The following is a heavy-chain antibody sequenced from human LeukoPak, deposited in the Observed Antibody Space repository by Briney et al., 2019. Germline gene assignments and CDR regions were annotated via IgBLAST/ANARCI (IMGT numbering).Heavy chain of an antibody. D-gene: IGHD6-19*01. Sequence: ASVKVSCKASHYTFTNCRISWVRQAPRQGLEWVGWISAYNGDTNYAQKLQGRVTMTTDTSTTTAYMELRSLRSDDTAVYYCARSGSIAVAGTSAFDIWGQGTMVIVSS. CDR2: ISAYNGDT. V-gene: IGHV1-18*01. CDR1: HYTFTNCR. J-gene: IGHJ3*02. CDR3: ARSGSIAVAGTSAFDI.